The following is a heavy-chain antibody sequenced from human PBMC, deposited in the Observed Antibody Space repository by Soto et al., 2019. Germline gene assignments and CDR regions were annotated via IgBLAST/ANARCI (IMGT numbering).Heavy chain of an antibody. CDR2: INAGNGNT. CDR1: GYTFTSYA. Sequence: ASVQVSCKASGYTFTSYAMHWVRQAPGQRLEWMGWINAGNGNTKYSQKFQGRVTITRDTSASTAYMELSSLRSEDTAVYYCARLTWGIAVAGTAPFGYWGQGTLVTSPQ. V-gene: IGHV1-3*01. J-gene: IGHJ4*02. CDR3: ARLTWGIAVAGTAPFGY. D-gene: IGHD6-19*01.